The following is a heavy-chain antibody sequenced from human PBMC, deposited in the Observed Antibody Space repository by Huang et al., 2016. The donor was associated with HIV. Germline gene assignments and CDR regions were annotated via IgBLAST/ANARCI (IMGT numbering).Heavy chain of an antibody. D-gene: IGHD6-13*01. CDR1: EDSFNTYW. CDR2: LHPGDSDP. Sequence: ELQLVQSGAEVKKPGESLRISCKGSEDSFNTYWIGWVRQMPGKGLDWMGILHPGDSDPRYSPSFRGQVTFSADKSINTAYLQWSSLKASDTALYYCARWMSSGSYYYFDYWGQGTLVTVSS. V-gene: IGHV5-51*01. J-gene: IGHJ4*02. CDR3: ARWMSSGSYYYFDY.